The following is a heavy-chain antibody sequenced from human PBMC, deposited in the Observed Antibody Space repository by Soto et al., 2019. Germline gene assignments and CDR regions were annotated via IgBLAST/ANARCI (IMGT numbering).Heavy chain of an antibody. CDR1: GYDFSTYW. D-gene: IGHD7-27*01. J-gene: IGHJ4*02. V-gene: IGHV5-51*01. CDR3: ARGVNWGSTYFDY. Sequence: GESLKISCKGSGYDFSTYWIAWVRQKPGQGLEWMGIIYPRDSDTRYSPSFQGQATISADESISTAYLQWNSLKASDTAIYYCARGVNWGSTYFDYWGPGTLVTSPQ. CDR2: IYPRDSDT.